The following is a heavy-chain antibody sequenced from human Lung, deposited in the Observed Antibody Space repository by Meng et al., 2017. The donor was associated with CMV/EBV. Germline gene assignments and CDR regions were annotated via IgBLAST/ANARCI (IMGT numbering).Heavy chain of an antibody. CDR2: IGGNGRNT. V-gene: IGHV3-23*01. J-gene: IGHJ4*02. CDR3: ATYDLLTGHDY. Sequence: GGLLRFXFASSGFTFRTYAMSWVRQTPGMGLEWVSLIGGNGRNTDYAASLEGRFTIPRDNSKSTLYLQMNSLRAEDTAIYYCATYDLLTGHDYWGQGTLVTVSS. D-gene: IGHD3-9*01. CDR1: GFTFRTYA.